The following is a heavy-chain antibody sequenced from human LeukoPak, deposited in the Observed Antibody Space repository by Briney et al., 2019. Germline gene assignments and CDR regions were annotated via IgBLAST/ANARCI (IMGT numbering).Heavy chain of an antibody. V-gene: IGHV4-61*02. D-gene: IGHD3-22*01. J-gene: IGHJ4*02. CDR2: IYTSGST. CDR3: ARDIYYDSSGPTSCFDY. CDR1: GGSISSGSYY. Sequence: PSQTLSLTCTVSGGSISSGSYYWSWIRQPAGKGLEWIGRIYTSGSTNYNPSLKSRVTISVDTSKNQFSLKLSSVTAADTAVYYCARDIYYDSSGPTSCFDYWGQGTLVTVSS.